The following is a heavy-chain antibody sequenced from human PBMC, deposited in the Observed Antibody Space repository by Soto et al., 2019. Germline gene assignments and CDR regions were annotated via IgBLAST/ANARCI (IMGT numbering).Heavy chain of an antibody. V-gene: IGHV1-69*13. D-gene: IGHD3-22*01. J-gene: IGHJ4*02. CDR3: ARGPDRSGFYLFDC. Sequence: SVKVSCKASGGTFSNHAVSWVRQDPGQGPEWMGGIIPLSGTKNYVQKLQGRVTITVDESMTTAYMELSSLRYEDTAVYFCARGPDRSGFYLFDCWGQGSLVTVSS. CDR2: IIPLSGTK. CDR1: GGTFSNHA.